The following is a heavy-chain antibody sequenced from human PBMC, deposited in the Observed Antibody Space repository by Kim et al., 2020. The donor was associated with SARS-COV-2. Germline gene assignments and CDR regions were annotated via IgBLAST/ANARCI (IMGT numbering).Heavy chain of an antibody. Sequence: GGSLRLSCAASGFTFNTHAMTWVRQAPGKGLEWVSTISHNALYTYYADSVKGRFTISRDNSEDTVYLQMNSLRAEDTALYYCTQSNWGCRPADWGLGTLVTVSS. V-gene: IGHV3-23*01. CDR1: GFTFNTHA. J-gene: IGHJ4*02. CDR2: ISHNALYT. CDR3: TQSNWGCRPAD. D-gene: IGHD3-16*01.